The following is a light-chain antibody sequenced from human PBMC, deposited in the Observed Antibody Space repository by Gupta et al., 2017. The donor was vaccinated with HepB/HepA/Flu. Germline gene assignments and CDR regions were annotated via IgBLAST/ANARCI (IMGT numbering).Light chain of an antibody. Sequence: QSALTQPASVSGSLGQSITISCTGTSSDIGAYNHVSWYQQHPGKAPKLMIYDVINRPSGVTNRFSGSKSGNTASLTISGLQAEDEADYYCSSRTTKNTLLFGGGTKLTVL. J-gene: IGLJ2*01. CDR2: DVI. V-gene: IGLV2-14*03. CDR3: SSRTTKNTLL. CDR1: SSDIGAYNH.